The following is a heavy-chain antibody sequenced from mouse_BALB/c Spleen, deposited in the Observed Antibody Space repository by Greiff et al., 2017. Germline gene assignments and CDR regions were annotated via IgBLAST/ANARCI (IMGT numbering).Heavy chain of an antibody. Sequence: EVQLVESGPGLVKPSQSLSLTCSVTGYSITSGYYWNWIRQFPGNKLEWMGYISYDGSNNYNPSLKNRISITRDTSNNQFFLKLNSVTTEDTATYYCATKDYDYDGGPWFAYWGQGTLVTVSA. D-gene: IGHD2-4*01. J-gene: IGHJ3*01. CDR3: ATKDYDYDGGPWFAY. V-gene: IGHV3-6*02. CDR2: ISYDGSN. CDR1: GYSITSGYY.